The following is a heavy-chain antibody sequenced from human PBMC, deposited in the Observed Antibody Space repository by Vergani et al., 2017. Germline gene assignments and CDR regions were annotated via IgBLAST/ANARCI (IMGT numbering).Heavy chain of an antibody. CDR1: GYSFTSYW. Sequence: VQLVESGGGLVKPGESLKISCKGSGYSFTSYWIGWVRQMPGKGLEWMGIIYPGDSDTRYSPSFQGQVTISADKSSSTAYLQWSSLKASDTAMYYCARTGNQEGRGAFDIWGQGTMVTVSS. CDR3: ARTGNQEGRGAFDI. J-gene: IGHJ3*02. V-gene: IGHV5-51*01. CDR2: IYPGDSDT. D-gene: IGHD3-10*01.